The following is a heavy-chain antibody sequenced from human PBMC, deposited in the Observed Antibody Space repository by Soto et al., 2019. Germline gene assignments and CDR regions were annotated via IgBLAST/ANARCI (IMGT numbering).Heavy chain of an antibody. J-gene: IGHJ4*02. V-gene: IGHV4-59*08. Sequence: SETLSLTCTVSGGSISSYYWSWIRQPPGKGLEWIGYIYYSGSTNYNPSLKSRVTISVDTSKNQFSLKLSSVTAADTAVYYRARRYGSSFDYWGQGTLVTVSS. CDR2: IYYSGST. D-gene: IGHD5-18*01. CDR3: ARRYGSSFDY. CDR1: GGSISSYY.